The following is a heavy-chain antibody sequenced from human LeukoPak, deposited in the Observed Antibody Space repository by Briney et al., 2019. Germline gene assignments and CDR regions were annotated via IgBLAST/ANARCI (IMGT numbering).Heavy chain of an antibody. CDR2: IKSETDGGTT. J-gene: IGHJ5*02. Sequence: SGGSLRRSCAASGFTFSSAWVHWVRQAPGKGLEWVGLIKSETDGGTTDYAAPVKDRFIISRDDSKNILYLQMNSLKTEDTAIYYCTTLYRLDPWGQGTLVTVSS. CDR3: TTLYRLDP. D-gene: IGHD3-10*01. CDR1: GFTFSSAW. V-gene: IGHV3-15*01.